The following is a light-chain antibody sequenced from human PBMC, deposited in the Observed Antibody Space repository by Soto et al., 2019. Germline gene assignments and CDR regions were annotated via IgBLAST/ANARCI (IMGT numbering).Light chain of an antibody. CDR3: QQAFSFPFT. CDR1: QDIRDW. CDR2: AAS. Sequence: DIQMTQSPSSVSAYVGDRVTITCRASQDIRDWIAWYQQKPGKAPKLLIPAASSLQSGVPSRFSGSGSGTDFSLTISSLQSEDFATYYCQQAFSFPFTFGPGTKVDIK. J-gene: IGKJ3*01. V-gene: IGKV1-12*01.